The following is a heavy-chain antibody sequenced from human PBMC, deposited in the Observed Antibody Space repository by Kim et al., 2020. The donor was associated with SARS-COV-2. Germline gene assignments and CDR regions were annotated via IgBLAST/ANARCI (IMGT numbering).Heavy chain of an antibody. CDR3: ARAPSGSHFDY. CDR2: T. D-gene: IGHD6-25*01. V-gene: IGHV4-31*02. Sequence: TYYNPSLKSRVTISVDTSKNQFSLKLSSVTAAYTAVYYCARAPSGSHFDYWGQGTLVTVSS. J-gene: IGHJ4*02.